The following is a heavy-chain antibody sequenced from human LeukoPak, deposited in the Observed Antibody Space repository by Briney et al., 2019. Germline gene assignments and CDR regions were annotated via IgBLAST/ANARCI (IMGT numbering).Heavy chain of an antibody. CDR2: IIPILGIA. D-gene: IGHD1-26*01. J-gene: IGHJ6*03. CDR3: ARVPSPTRDRTPIVGASHYYYYMDV. Sequence: ASVKVSCKASGYTFTSYGISWVRQAPGQGREWMGRIIPILGIANYAQKFQGRVTLTADKSTSTAYMELSSLRSEDTAVYYCARVPSPTRDRTPIVGASHYYYYMDVWGKGTTVTVSS. CDR1: GYTFTSYG. V-gene: IGHV1-69*04.